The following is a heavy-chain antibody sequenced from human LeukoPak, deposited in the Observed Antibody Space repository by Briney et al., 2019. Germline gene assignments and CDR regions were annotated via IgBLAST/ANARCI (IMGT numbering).Heavy chain of an antibody. CDR2: IYYDGSNK. J-gene: IGHJ4*02. CDR3: AKAFGWELTDSVDY. Sequence: GGSLRLSCAASGFTFSSYPMHWVRQAPGKGLEWVAFIYYDGSNKYYADSVKGRFTISRDNSKNTLYLQMNSLRAEDTAVYYCAKAFGWELTDSVDYWGQGTLVTVSS. V-gene: IGHV3-30*02. CDR1: GFTFSSYP. D-gene: IGHD1-26*01.